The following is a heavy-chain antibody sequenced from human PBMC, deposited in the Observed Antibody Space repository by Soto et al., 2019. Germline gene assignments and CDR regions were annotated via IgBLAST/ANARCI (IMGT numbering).Heavy chain of an antibody. V-gene: IGHV1-69*02. CDR3: ARGQLWFGELGAYYYYGMDV. Sequence: QVQLVQSGAEVKKPGSSVKVSCKASGGTFSSYTISWVRQAPGQGLEWMGRIIPILGIANYAQKFQGRVTITADKSTSTAYMELSSLRSEDTAVYYCARGQLWFGELGAYYYYGMDVWGQGTTVTVSS. CDR1: GGTFSSYT. CDR2: IIPILGIA. D-gene: IGHD3-10*01. J-gene: IGHJ6*02.